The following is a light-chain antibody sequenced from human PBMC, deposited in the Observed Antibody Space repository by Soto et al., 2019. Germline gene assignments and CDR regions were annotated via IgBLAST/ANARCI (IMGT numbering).Light chain of an antibody. J-gene: IGLJ3*02. CDR3: AAWHDSLNGPV. CDR2: NNN. V-gene: IGLV1-44*01. CDR1: YSNIGRNY. Sequence: QSALTQPPSASGTPGQTVTISCSGTYSNIGRNYVYWYQQLPGTAPKLLIYNNNQRPSGVPDRFSGSKSGTSASLAISGLQSEDEADYYCAAWHDSLNGPVFGGGTKVTVL.